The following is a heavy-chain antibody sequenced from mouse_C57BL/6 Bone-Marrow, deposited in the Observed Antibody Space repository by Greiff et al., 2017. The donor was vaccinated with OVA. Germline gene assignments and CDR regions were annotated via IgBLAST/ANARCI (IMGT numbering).Heavy chain of an antibody. CDR1: GFPITSGYY. V-gene: IGHV12-3*01. CDR3: AGDYSNYVAWFAY. CDR2: ITHSGET. J-gene: IGHJ3*01. D-gene: IGHD2-5*01. Sequence: VQLQQSGPGLVKPSQSLFLTCSITGFPITSGYYWIWIRQSPGKPLEWMGYITHSGETFYNPSLPSPISITRETSKNQFFLQLNSVTTEDTAMYYCAGDYSNYVAWFAYWGQGTLVTVSA.